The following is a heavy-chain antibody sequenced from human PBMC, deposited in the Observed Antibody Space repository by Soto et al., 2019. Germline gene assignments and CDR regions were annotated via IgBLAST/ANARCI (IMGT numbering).Heavy chain of an antibody. V-gene: IGHV4-39*07. CDR2: IYYSGST. J-gene: IGHJ4*02. Sequence: SETLSLTCTVSGGSISSSNSYWGWIRQPPGKGLEWIGSIYYSGSTYYNPSLKSRVTISVDRSKNRFSLKLSSVTAADTAVYYCARATYYYDSSGYYPPYYFDYWGQGTLVTVSS. D-gene: IGHD3-22*01. CDR1: GGSISSSNSY. CDR3: ARATYYYDSSGYYPPYYFDY.